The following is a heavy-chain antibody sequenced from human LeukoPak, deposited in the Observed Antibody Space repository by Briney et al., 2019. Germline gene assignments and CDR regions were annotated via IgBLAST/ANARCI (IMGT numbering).Heavy chain of an antibody. CDR2: ISAYNGNT. Sequence: ASVKVSCKASGYTFTSYGIIWVRQAPGQGLEWMGWISAYNGNTNYAQKLQGRVTMTTDTSTSTAYMELRSLRSDDTAVYYCARDVLLWFGELFRNSYYYYGMDVWGQGTTVTVSS. J-gene: IGHJ6*02. D-gene: IGHD3-10*01. V-gene: IGHV1-18*01. CDR3: ARDVLLWFGELFRNSYYYYGMDV. CDR1: GYTFTSYG.